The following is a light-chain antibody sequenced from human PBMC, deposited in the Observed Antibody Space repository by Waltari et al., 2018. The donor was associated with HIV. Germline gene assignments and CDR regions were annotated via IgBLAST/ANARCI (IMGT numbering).Light chain of an antibody. V-gene: IGLV1-44*01. J-gene: IGLJ3*02. Sequence: QPVLTQPPSASGTPGQRVTISSSGSTSNIGSNTVNWYQQLPGTAPKLLIYMNNQRPSGVPDRFAGSKSGTSASLAISGLQSEDEADYYCAAWDDSLNGPVFGGGTKLTVL. CDR2: MNN. CDR1: TSNIGSNT. CDR3: AAWDDSLNGPV.